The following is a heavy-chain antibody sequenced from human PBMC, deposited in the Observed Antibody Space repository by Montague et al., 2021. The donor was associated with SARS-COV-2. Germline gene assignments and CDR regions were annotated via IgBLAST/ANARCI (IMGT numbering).Heavy chain of an antibody. V-gene: IGHV6-1*01. CDR1: GDSVSSNSAA. Sequence: CAISGDSVSSNSAAWNWIRQSPSRGLEWLGRTYYRSKWYNDYAVXVKSRITINPDTSENQFSLQLNSVTPEDTAVYYCARDDPYCTNGVCYTGNWFDPWGQGTLVTVSS. D-gene: IGHD2-8*01. J-gene: IGHJ5*02. CDR3: ARDDPYCTNGVCYTGNWFDP. CDR2: TYYRSKWYN.